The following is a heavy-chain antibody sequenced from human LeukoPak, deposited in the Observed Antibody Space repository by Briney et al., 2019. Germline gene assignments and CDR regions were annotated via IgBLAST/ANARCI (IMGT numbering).Heavy chain of an antibody. D-gene: IGHD1-7*01. CDR1: GFTVSSNY. V-gene: IGHV3-53*01. CDR2: LYSGGNT. CDR3: ARTGTRWAFDI. Sequence: KPGGSLRLSCSASGFTVSSNYMSSVRQAPGKGLGWVSILYSGGNTYYADSVKGRFTLSRDNSKNTLYLQMNSLRAEDTAVYYCARTGTRWAFDIWGQGTMVTVSS. J-gene: IGHJ3*02.